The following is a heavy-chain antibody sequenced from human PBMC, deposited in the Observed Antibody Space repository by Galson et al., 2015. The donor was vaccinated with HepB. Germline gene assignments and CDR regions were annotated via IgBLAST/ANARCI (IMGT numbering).Heavy chain of an antibody. V-gene: IGHV4-30-4*01. CDR2: IFYSGTF. CDR3: ARSLGDLNGSQHMDV. J-gene: IGHJ6*03. CDR1: GGSISSGDDY. Sequence: TLSLTCTVSGGSISSGDDYWSWIRQPPGKGLDWIGDIFYSGTFYYNPSLQSRVAISLDTSKNQFSLRLNSVTAADTAVYYCARSLGDLNGSQHMDVWGEGTTVTVSS. D-gene: IGHD2-21*01.